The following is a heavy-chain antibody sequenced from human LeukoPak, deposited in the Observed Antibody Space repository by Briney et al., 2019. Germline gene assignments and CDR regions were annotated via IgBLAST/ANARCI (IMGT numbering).Heavy chain of an antibody. D-gene: IGHD3-22*01. CDR3: AKDRDSSGYYRYFDY. V-gene: IGHV3-23*01. Sequence: PGGSLRLSCAASGFTFSSYAMSWVRQAPGKGLEWVSAISGSGGSTYYADSVKGRFTISRDNSKNTLYLQMNSLRAEDTAVYYCAKDRDSSGYYRYFDYWGQGTLVAVSS. CDR1: GFTFSSYA. J-gene: IGHJ4*02. CDR2: ISGSGGST.